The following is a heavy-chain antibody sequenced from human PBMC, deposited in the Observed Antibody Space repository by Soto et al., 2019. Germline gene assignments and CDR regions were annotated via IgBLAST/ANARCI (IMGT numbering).Heavy chain of an antibody. J-gene: IGHJ6*02. V-gene: IGHV1-58*02. CDR1: GFTFTSSA. CDR2: IVVGSGNT. CDR3: AADLVWFGEGNGMDV. Sequence: QMQLVQSGPEVKKPGTSVKVSCKASGFTFTSSAMQWVRQARGQRLEWIGWIVVGSGNTNYAQKFQERVTITGDMSTSTAYMELSSLRSEDTAVYYCAADLVWFGEGNGMDVWGQGTTVTVSS. D-gene: IGHD3-10*01.